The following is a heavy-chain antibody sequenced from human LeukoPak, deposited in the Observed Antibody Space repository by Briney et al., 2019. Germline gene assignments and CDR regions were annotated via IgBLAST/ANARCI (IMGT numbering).Heavy chain of an antibody. Sequence: ASVTVSCTVSGYTLTELSMHWVRQAPGKGLEWMGGFDPEDGETIYAQKFQGRVTMTEDTSTDTAYMELSSLRSEDTAVYYCATNWEDGGSFDYWGQGTLVTVSS. V-gene: IGHV1-24*01. J-gene: IGHJ4*02. CDR2: FDPEDGET. CDR3: ATNWEDGGSFDY. CDR1: GYTLTELS. D-gene: IGHD7-27*01.